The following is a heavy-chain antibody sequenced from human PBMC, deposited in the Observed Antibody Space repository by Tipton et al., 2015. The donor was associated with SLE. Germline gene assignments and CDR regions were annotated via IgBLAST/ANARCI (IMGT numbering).Heavy chain of an antibody. CDR2: INHSGST. V-gene: IGHV4-34*01. J-gene: IGHJ4*02. CDR3: ARDRGSGPNY. CDR1: GGSFSGYY. Sequence: GLVKPSETLSLTCAVYGGSFSGYYWSWIRQPPGKGLEWIGEINHSGSTNYNPSLKSRVTIAVDTSKNQFSLKLSSVTAADTAVYYCARDRGSGPNYWGQGTLVTVSS. D-gene: IGHD6-19*01.